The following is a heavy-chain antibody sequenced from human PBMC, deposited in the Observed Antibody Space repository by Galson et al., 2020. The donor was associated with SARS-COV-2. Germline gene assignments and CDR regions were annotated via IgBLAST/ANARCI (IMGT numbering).Heavy chain of an antibody. CDR2: IGTAGDT. Sequence: GESLKISCAASGFTFSSYDMHWVRQATGKGLEWVSAIGTAGDTYYPGSVKGRFTISRENAKNSLYLQMNSLRAGDTAVYYCARGYYYDSSGYYPYYFDYWGQGTLVTVSS. V-gene: IGHV3-13*01. CDR3: ARGYYYDSSGYYPYYFDY. J-gene: IGHJ4*02. CDR1: GFTFSSYD. D-gene: IGHD3-22*01.